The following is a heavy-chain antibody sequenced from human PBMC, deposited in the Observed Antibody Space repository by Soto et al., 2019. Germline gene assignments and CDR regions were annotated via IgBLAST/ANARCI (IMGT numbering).Heavy chain of an antibody. CDR3: AKARHSTSWYGLEADF. Sequence: QVQLVESGGGVVQPGRSLRLSCAASGFIFSDYAMHWVRQAPGKGLEWVAVISYGGDNKYYADSVRGRFAISRDNLKNTLDLQMNSLSHEDTALYHCAKARHSTSWYGLEADFWGQGTLVTVSS. J-gene: IGHJ4*02. CDR2: ISYGGDNK. V-gene: IGHV3-30*09. CDR1: GFIFSDYA. D-gene: IGHD6-13*01.